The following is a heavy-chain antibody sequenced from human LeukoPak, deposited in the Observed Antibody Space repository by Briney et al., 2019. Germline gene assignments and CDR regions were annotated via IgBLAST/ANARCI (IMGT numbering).Heavy chain of an antibody. CDR1: GGTFSSYA. CDR3: ARDAHYYGSGSYYRRGNWFDP. CDR2: IIPIFGTA. V-gene: IGHV1-69*13. Sequence: ASVKVSCKASGGTFSSYAISWVRQAPGQGLEWMGGIIPIFGTANYAQKFQGRVTITADESTSTAYMELSSLRSEDTAVYYCARDAHYYGSGSYYRRGNWFDPWGQGTLVTVSS. D-gene: IGHD3-10*01. J-gene: IGHJ5*02.